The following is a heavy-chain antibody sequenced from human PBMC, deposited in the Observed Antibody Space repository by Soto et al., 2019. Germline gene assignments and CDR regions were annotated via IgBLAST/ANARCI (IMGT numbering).Heavy chain of an antibody. D-gene: IGHD2-21*02. CDR1: GFTFSSYA. CDR3: ARDGAVTGYYYGMDV. Sequence: QVQLVESGGGVVQPGRSLRLSCAASGFTFSSYAMHWVRPAPGKGLEWVAVISYDGSNKYYADSVKGRFTISRDNSKNTLYLQMNSLRAEDTAVYYCARDGAVTGYYYGMDVWGQGTTVTVSS. J-gene: IGHJ6*02. CDR2: ISYDGSNK. V-gene: IGHV3-30-3*01.